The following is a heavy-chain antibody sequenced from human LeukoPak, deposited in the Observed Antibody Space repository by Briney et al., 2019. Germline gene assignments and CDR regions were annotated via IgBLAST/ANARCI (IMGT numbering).Heavy chain of an antibody. V-gene: IGHV5-51*01. D-gene: IGHD5-18*01. CDR1: GYSFTSYW. CDR3: ATAKGVGYGPTYYYYGMDV. J-gene: IGHJ6*02. CDR2: IYPGDSDT. Sequence: LGESLKISCKGSGYSFTSYWIGWVRQMPGKGLEWMGIIYPGDSDTRYSPSFQGQVTISADKSISTAYLQWSSLKASDTAMYYCATAKGVGYGPTYYYYGMDVWGQGTTVTVSS.